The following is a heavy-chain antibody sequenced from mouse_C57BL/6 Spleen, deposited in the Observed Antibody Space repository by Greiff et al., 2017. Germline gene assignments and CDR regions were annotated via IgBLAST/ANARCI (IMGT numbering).Heavy chain of an antibody. CDR1: GFTFSDYG. V-gene: IGHV5-17*01. CDR2: ISSGSSTI. D-gene: IGHD2-4*01. J-gene: IGHJ4*01. CDR3: ARKGAIYYDDDVGAMDY. Sequence: EVMLVESGGGLVKPGGSLKLSCAASGFTFSDYGMHWVRQAPEKGLEWVAYISSGSSTIYYADTVKGRFTISRDNADNTLFLQMTRLRSEDTAMYYCARKGAIYYDDDVGAMDYWGQGTSVTVSS.